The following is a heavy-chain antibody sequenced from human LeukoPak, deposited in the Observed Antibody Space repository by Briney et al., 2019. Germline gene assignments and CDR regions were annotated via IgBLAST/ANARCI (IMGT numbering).Heavy chain of an antibody. J-gene: IGHJ6*02. CDR2: MSYDGSNK. CDR3: ARAYCSRTSCYGMDV. Sequence: GGSLRLSCAASGFTFSSYAMNWVRQAPGKGLEWVAIMSYDGSNKYYADSVKGRFTISRDNSKNTLSLQMNSLRAEDTAVYYCARAYCSRTSCYGMDVWGQGTTVTVSS. D-gene: IGHD2-2*01. V-gene: IGHV3-30-3*01. CDR1: GFTFSSYA.